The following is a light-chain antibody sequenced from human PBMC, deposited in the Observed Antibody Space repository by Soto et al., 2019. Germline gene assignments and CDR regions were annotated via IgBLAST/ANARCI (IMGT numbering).Light chain of an antibody. CDR3: SLYTDSSFVI. CDR1: SSDIGDYKY. Sequence: QSALTQPASVSGSPEQSITISCTGTSSDIGDYKYVSWYKQHPGKAPKLMIYDVSNRPSGVSNLFSGSKSGNTASLTFSVLQAEDEADYYCSLYTDSSFVIFGGGTKLTVL. V-gene: IGLV2-14*03. CDR2: DVS. J-gene: IGLJ2*01.